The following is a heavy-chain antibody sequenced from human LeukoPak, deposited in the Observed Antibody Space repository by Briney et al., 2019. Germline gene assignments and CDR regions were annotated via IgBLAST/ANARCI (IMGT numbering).Heavy chain of an antibody. CDR1: GFTFSSYS. J-gene: IGHJ4*02. D-gene: IGHD2-2*01. CDR2: ISSSSSYI. Sequence: TAGGSLRLSCAASGFTFSSYSMNWVRQAPGKGLEWVSSISSSSSYIYYADSVKGRFTISRDNAKNSLYLQMNSLRAEDTAVYYCARDLVVPAAIPFDCWGQGTLVTVSS. CDR3: ARDLVVPAAIPFDC. V-gene: IGHV3-21*01.